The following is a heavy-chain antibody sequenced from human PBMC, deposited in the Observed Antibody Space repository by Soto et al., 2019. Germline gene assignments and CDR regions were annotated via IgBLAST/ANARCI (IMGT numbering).Heavy chain of an antibody. CDR2: IYYSAST. Sequence: PSETLSLTCTVSGGSISSGGYYWSWIRQDPGKGLEWIGYIYYSASTYYNPPLKSRVTISVDTSKNQFSLKLSSVTAADTAVYYCAREAPYAGYYFDYWGQGTLVTVSS. V-gene: IGHV4-31*03. D-gene: IGHD2-2*01. CDR3: AREAPYAGYYFDY. J-gene: IGHJ4*02. CDR1: GGSISSGGYY.